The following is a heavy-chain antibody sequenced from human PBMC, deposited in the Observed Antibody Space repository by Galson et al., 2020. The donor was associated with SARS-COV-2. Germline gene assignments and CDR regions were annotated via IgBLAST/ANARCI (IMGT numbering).Heavy chain of an antibody. CDR1: GFTFSSYG. Sequence: TGGSLRLSCAASGFTFSSYGMHWVRQAPGKGLEWVAVISYDGSNKYYADPVKGRFTISRDNSKNTLYLQMNSLRAEDTAVYYCAKAFLRGYSYGYVDYWGQGTLVTVSS. CDR2: ISYDGSNK. CDR3: AKAFLRGYSYGYVDY. V-gene: IGHV3-30*18. D-gene: IGHD5-18*01. J-gene: IGHJ4*02.